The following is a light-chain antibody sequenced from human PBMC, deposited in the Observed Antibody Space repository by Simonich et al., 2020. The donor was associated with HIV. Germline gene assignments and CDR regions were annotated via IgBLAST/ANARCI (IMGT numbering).Light chain of an antibody. J-gene: IGKJ5*01. CDR1: QSVSSN. Sequence: ETVMTQSPATLSVSPGERAILSCRASQSVSSNLAWYQQKPGQAPRLLIYGASIRATAFPARFSGSGSGTEFTLTISSLQSEDFAVYYCQQRSNWPITFGQGTRLEIK. CDR3: QQRSNWPIT. V-gene: IGKV3-15*01. CDR2: GAS.